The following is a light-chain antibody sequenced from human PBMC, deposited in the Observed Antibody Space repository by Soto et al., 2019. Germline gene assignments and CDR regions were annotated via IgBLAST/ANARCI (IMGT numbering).Light chain of an antibody. Sequence: QTVVTQEPSVTVSPGGTVTLTCGSSTGAVTSGCYPNWFQQKPGQAPRALIYSIDKKHSWTPTRFSGSLLGDKAALTLSGVQPEDEADYYCLLYYGGPVVFGGGTKLTVL. CDR1: TGAVTSGCY. V-gene: IGLV7-43*01. CDR2: SID. J-gene: IGLJ2*01. CDR3: LLYYGGPVV.